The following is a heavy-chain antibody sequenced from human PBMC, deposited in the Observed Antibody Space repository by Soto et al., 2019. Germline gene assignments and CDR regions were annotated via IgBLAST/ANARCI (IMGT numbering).Heavy chain of an antibody. D-gene: IGHD5-12*01. Sequence: NSSSGSWCSFTNLWSRRVRKKQGKGLEWMAIIYPDESDTRYSPSFQGQVTISADNSISTVYLQWSSLKASDTAMYYCVRMCFSGDGYLWYYFHGTEIWRKGSTVTV. J-gene: IGHJ6*01. CDR1: WCSFTNLW. CDR3: VRMCFSGDGYLWYYFHGTEI. CDR2: IYPDESDT. V-gene: IGHV5-51*01.